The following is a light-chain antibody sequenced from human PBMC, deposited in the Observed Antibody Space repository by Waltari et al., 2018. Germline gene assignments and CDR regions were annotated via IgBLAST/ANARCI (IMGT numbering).Light chain of an antibody. J-gene: IGLJ2*01. Sequence: QSVLTQPPSVSGAPGQRVTISCTGNSSNIGAGYDVHWYQQLPETAPKLLIYTNNHRPSGVPDRFSGSKSGTSASLAITGLQAEDEAQYHCQSYDNSLSGVVFGGGTKLTVL. V-gene: IGLV1-40*01. CDR3: QSYDNSLSGVV. CDR1: SSNIGAGYD. CDR2: TNN.